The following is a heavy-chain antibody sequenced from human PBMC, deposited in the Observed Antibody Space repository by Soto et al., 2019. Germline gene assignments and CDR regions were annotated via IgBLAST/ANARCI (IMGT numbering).Heavy chain of an antibody. Sequence: QVPLVESGGGVVQPGRSLRLSCAASGFTFSSYGMHWVRQAPGKGLEWVAVIWYDGSNKYYADSVKGRFTISRDNSKNTLYLQTNSLRAEDTAVYYCARSVVAGYYYYGMDVWGQGTTVTVSS. D-gene: IGHD6-19*01. J-gene: IGHJ6*02. CDR2: IWYDGSNK. V-gene: IGHV3-33*01. CDR3: ARSVVAGYYYYGMDV. CDR1: GFTFSSYG.